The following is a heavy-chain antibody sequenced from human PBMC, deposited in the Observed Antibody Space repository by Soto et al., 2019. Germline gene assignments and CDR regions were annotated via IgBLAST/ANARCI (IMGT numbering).Heavy chain of an antibody. CDR3: AKDAGSEETLFDY. D-gene: IGHD1-26*01. J-gene: IGHJ4*02. CDR2: VSGGAENT. V-gene: IGHV3-23*01. Sequence: EVQLLASGGDLVQLGGSLRLSCEASGFTFGNFGMSWVRQAPGKGLEWVSTVSGGAENTHYADSVKGRFTISRDNSKNTLYLQMSSLRAEDTAMYYCAKDAGSEETLFDYWGQGTLVTVSS. CDR1: GFTFGNFG.